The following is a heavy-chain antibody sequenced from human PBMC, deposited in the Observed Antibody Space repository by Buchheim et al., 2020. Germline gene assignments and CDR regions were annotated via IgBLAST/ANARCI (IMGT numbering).Heavy chain of an antibody. J-gene: IGHJ4*02. CDR3: ARFALTWDYGGNSDYFDY. V-gene: IGHV3-74*01. CDR2: INSDGSST. Sequence: EVQLVESGGGLVQPGGSLRLSCAASGFTFSSYWMHWVRQAPGKGLVWVSRINSDGSSTSYADSVKGRFTISRDNAKHTLYLQMNSLRAEDTAVYYCARFALTWDYGGNSDYFDYWGQGTL. D-gene: IGHD4-23*01. CDR1: GFTFSSYW.